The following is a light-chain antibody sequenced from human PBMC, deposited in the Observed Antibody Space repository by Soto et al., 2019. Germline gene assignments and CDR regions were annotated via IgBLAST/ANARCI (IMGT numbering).Light chain of an antibody. CDR3: QQSNSLPWT. J-gene: IGKJ1*01. Sequence: DIQMTQSPSSVSASVGDRVTITCRASQGISSWLVCYQQKPGKAPKLLIYTASSKQSGVPSRFRVSGSGTDITLTISSLQPEDFAAYYCQQSNSLPWTYGQGTKVEIK. CDR2: TAS. CDR1: QGISSW. V-gene: IGKV1-12*01.